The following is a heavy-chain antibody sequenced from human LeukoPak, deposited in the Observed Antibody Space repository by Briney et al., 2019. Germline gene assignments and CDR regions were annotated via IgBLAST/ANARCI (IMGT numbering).Heavy chain of an antibody. Sequence: ASVKVSCKASGYTFTSYGISRVRQAPGQGLEWMGWISAYNGNTNYAQKLQGRVTMTTDTSTSTAYMELRSLRSDDTAVYYCARLLDTAMVTSYWFDPWGQGTLVTVSS. V-gene: IGHV1-18*01. CDR3: ARLLDTAMVTSYWFDP. D-gene: IGHD5-18*01. CDR1: GYTFTSYG. CDR2: ISAYNGNT. J-gene: IGHJ5*02.